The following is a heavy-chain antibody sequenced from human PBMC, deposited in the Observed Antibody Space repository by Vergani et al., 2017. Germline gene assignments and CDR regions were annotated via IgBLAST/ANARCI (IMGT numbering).Heavy chain of an antibody. CDR3: ARGPVVVVAEGGSGYYYYGMDV. V-gene: IGHV4-30-2*01. J-gene: IGHJ6*02. CDR2: IYHSGST. Sequence: QVQLQQWGAGLLKPSETLSLTCAVYGGSISSGGYSWSWIRQPPGKGLEWIGYIYHSGSTYYNPSLKSRVTISVDRSKNQFSLKLSSVTAADTAVYYCARGPVVVVAEGGSGYYYYGMDVWGQGTTVTVSS. D-gene: IGHD2-15*01. CDR1: GGSISSGGYS.